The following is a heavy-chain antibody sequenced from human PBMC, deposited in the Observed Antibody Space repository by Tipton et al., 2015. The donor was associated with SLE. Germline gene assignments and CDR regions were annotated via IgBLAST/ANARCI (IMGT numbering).Heavy chain of an antibody. D-gene: IGHD6-13*01. Sequence: TLSLTCTVSGGSISSYYWSWIRQPPGKGLEWIGYIYYSGSTNYNPSLKSRVTISVDTSKNQFSLKLSSVTAADTAVYYCARGTSSSWDYYYYGMDVWGQGTTVTVSS. CDR1: GGSISSYY. V-gene: IGHV4-59*01. CDR3: ARGTSSSWDYYYYGMDV. CDR2: IYYSGST. J-gene: IGHJ6*02.